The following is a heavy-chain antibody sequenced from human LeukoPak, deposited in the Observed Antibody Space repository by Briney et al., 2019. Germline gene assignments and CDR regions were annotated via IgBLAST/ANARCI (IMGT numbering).Heavy chain of an antibody. CDR1: GGSIHTYY. J-gene: IGHJ4*02. CDR3: ARDGGGNRNFDY. V-gene: IGHV4-4*07. CDR2: VHTSGST. Sequence: PSETLSLTCDVSGGSIHTYYWSWIRQSAGKGLEWIGRVHTSGSTNYNPSFKSRVTLSQDTPKNQVYLRLTSVTAADTAVYYCARDGGGNRNFDYWGQGTLVTVSS. D-gene: IGHD4-23*01.